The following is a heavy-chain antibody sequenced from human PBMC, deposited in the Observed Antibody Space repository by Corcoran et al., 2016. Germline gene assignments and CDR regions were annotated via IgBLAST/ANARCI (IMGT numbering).Heavy chain of an antibody. CDR1: GFTFSSYG. V-gene: IGHV3-33*01. CDR3: ARGRFRLDYYDSSGYSFDY. Sequence: QVQLVESGGGVVQPGRSLRLSCAASGFTFSSYGMYWVRQDPGKGLEWVAVIWYDGSNKYYADSVKGRFTISRDNSKNTLYLQMNSLRAEDTAVYYCARGRFRLDYYDSSGYSFDYWGQGTLVTVSS. D-gene: IGHD3-22*01. CDR2: IWYDGSNK. J-gene: IGHJ4*02.